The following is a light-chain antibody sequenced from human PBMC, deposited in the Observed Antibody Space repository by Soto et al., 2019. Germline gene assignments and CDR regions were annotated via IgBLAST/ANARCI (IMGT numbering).Light chain of an antibody. CDR3: QQLNSYPRT. Sequence: IQLTQSPSSLSASVGDRVPITCRASQGISSHLAWYQQKAGKAPKLLIYAASTLQSGVPSRFSGSGSGTDFTLTISSLQPEDFATYYCQQLNSYPRTFGQGTKVEIK. CDR1: QGISSH. V-gene: IGKV1-9*01. J-gene: IGKJ1*01. CDR2: AAS.